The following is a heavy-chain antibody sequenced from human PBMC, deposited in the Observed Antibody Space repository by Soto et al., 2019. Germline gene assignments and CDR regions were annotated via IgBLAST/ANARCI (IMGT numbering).Heavy chain of an antibody. Sequence: ASVKVSCKASGYTFTSYGISWVRQAPGQGLEWMGWISAYNGNTNYAQKLQGRVTMTTDTSTSTAYMELRSLRPDDTAVYYCAQSAGYCSGGSCYWAGDYYYGMDVWGQGTTVTVSS. CDR2: ISAYNGNT. CDR1: GYTFTSYG. CDR3: AQSAGYCSGGSCYWAGDYYYGMDV. D-gene: IGHD2-15*01. V-gene: IGHV1-18*04. J-gene: IGHJ6*02.